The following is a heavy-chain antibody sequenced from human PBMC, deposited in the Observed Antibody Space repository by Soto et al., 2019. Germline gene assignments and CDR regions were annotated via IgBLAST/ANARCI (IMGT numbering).Heavy chain of an antibody. V-gene: IGHV4-31*03. J-gene: IGHJ6*03. CDR1: GGSISSGGYY. CDR3: ARAVNYYYYMDV. Sequence: QVQLQESGPGLVKPSQTLSLTCTVSGGSISSGGYYWSWLRQHPGKGLEWIGDIYYSGSTYYNPSLKSRVTISVDTSKNQFSLKLSSVTAADTAVYYCARAVNYYYYMDVWGKGTTVTVSS. CDR2: IYYSGST.